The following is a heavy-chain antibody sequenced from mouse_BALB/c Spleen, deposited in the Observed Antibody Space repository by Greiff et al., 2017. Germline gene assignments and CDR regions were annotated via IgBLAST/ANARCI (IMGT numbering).Heavy chain of an antibody. D-gene: IGHD1-1*01. CDR1: GFSLTSYG. Sequence: QVQLKESGPGLVAPSQSLSITCTVSGFSLTSYGVHWVRQPPGKGLEWLGVIWAGGSTNYNSALMSRLSISKDNSKSQVFLKMNSLQTDDTAMYYCASRYYGSSYYYAMDYWGQGTSVTVSS. V-gene: IGHV2-9*02. CDR3: ASRYYGSSYYYAMDY. CDR2: IWAGGST. J-gene: IGHJ4*01.